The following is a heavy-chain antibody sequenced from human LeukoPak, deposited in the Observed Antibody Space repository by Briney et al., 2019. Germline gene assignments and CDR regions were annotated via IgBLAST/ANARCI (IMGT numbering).Heavy chain of an antibody. D-gene: IGHD6-13*01. V-gene: IGHV1-18*01. CDR1: GYTFTSHG. Sequence: ASVKVSCKASGYTFTSHGISWVRQAPGQGLEWMGWISTYNGNTNYAQKLQGRVSMTTDTSTSTAYMDLRSLRSDDTAVYYCARSKSSSIAAAGIPFDYWGQGTLVTVSS. CDR2: ISTYNGNT. CDR3: ARSKSSSIAAAGIPFDY. J-gene: IGHJ4*02.